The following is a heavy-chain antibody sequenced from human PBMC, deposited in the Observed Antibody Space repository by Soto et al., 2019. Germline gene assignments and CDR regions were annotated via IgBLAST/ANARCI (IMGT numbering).Heavy chain of an antibody. CDR1: GFTFSTYW. D-gene: IGHD1-26*01. Sequence: EAQLVESGGGLVQPGGSLRLSCVASGFTFSTYWMNWVRQAPGMGLEWLAIIRQDGTETHYVDSVKGRFTISRDNTKNSLFLQMNNLRADDTAVYYCVGGAGWELDYWGQGTLVTVSS. V-gene: IGHV3-7*03. J-gene: IGHJ4*02. CDR3: VGGAGWELDY. CDR2: IRQDGTET.